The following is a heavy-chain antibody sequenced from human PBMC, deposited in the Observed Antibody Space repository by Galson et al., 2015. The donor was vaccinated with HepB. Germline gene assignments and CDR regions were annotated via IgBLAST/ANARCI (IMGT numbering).Heavy chain of an antibody. D-gene: IGHD2-8*02. CDR1: GFTFSNYG. V-gene: IGHV3-33*01. CDR3: ARRGTTGGFDI. J-gene: IGHJ3*02. CDR2: IWYDGSNK. Sequence: SLRLSCAASGFTFSNYGMHWVRQAPGKGLEWVAIIWYDGSNKYYADSVKGRFTISRDNSKNMLYLQMNSLSAEDKAVYHCARRGTTGGFDIWGQGTMVTVSS.